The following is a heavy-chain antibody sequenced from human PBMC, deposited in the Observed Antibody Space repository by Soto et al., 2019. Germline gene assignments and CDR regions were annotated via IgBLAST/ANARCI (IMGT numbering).Heavy chain of an antibody. CDR2: TYYRSKWYN. CDR3: ARDNYYGSGSYYGPQFDYYGMDV. V-gene: IGHV6-1*01. Sequence: QSQTLSLTCAISGDSVSSNSAAWNWIRQSPSRGLEWLGRTYYRSKWYNDYAVSVKSRITINPDTSKNQFSLQLNSVTPEDTAVYYCARDNYYGSGSYYGPQFDYYGMDVWGQGTTVTVSS. D-gene: IGHD3-10*01. J-gene: IGHJ6*02. CDR1: GDSVSSNSAA.